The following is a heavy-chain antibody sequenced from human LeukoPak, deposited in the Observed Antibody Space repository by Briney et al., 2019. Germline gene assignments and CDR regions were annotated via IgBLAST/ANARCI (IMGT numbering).Heavy chain of an antibody. D-gene: IGHD2-15*01. CDR1: GGTFSSYA. CDR2: IIPIFGTA. Sequence: SVKVSCKASGGTFSSYAISWVRQAPGQGLEWMGGIIPIFGTANYAQKFQGRVTITTDESTSTAYMELSSLRSEDTAVYYCARSVAAAFTGFNPWGQGTLVTVSS. V-gene: IGHV1-69*05. CDR3: ARSVAAAFTGFNP. J-gene: IGHJ5*02.